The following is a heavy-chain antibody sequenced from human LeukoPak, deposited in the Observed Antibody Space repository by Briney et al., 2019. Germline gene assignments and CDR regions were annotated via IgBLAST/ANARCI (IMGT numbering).Heavy chain of an antibody. J-gene: IGHJ6*03. V-gene: IGHV7-4-1*04. CDR1: GYIFTDYA. CDR2: INTKTGSP. D-gene: IGHD3-16*01. CDR3: VREGVLPFYYYYMDV. Sequence: GASVKVSCKVSGYIFTDYAINWVRQAPGQGLEWMGWINTKTGSPKYAKGFTGRFVFSLDTSVSMAYLQISGLRAEDTAVYYCVREGVLPFYYYYMDVWGKGTTVTVSS.